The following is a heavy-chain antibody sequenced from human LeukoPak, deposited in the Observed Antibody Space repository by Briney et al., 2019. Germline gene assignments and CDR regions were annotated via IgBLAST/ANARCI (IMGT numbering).Heavy chain of an antibody. J-gene: IGHJ4*02. Sequence: PGGSLRLSCAASGLTFSSYAMSWVRQAPGKGLEWVSAISGSGGGTYYADSVKGRFTISRDNSKNTLYLQMNSLRAEDTAVYYCAKLRDDFWSGYYPSPEYWGQGTLVTVYS. CDR1: GLTFSSYA. D-gene: IGHD3-3*01. V-gene: IGHV3-23*01. CDR2: ISGSGGGT. CDR3: AKLRDDFWSGYYPSPEY.